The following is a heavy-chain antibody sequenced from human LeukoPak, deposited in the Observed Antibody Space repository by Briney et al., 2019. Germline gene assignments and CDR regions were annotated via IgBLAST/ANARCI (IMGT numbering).Heavy chain of an antibody. CDR3: ARAGSAGLYYYYMDV. CDR2: ISYAGNNK. CDR1: GFPFNTYA. D-gene: IGHD6-25*01. J-gene: IGHJ6*03. V-gene: IGHV3-30-3*01. Sequence: GGSLRLSCAASGFPFNTYAMHWVRQAPGKGLEWVALISYAGNNKFYRDSVKGRFSVSRDNSKSTLQMDNLRLEDTAVYYCARAGSAGLYYYYMDVWGKGTMVTVSS.